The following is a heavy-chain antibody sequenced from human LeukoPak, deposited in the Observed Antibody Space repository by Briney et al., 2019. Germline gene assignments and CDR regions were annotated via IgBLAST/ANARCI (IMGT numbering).Heavy chain of an antibody. J-gene: IGHJ6*03. CDR3: ARDRPEADDYGDYRYYYYMDV. D-gene: IGHD4-17*01. V-gene: IGHV1-2*02. CDR1: GYTFTGYY. CDR2: INPNSGGT. Sequence: ASVKVSCKASGYTFTGYYMHWVRQAPGQGLEWMGWINPNSGGTNYAQKFQGRVTITADESTSTAYMELSSLRSEDTAVYYCARDRPEADDYGDYRYYYYMDVWGKGTTVTISS.